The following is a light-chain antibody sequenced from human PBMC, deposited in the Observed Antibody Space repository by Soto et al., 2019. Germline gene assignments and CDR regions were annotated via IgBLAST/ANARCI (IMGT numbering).Light chain of an antibody. CDR3: SSFSSGTTLFV. Sequence: QPVLTQPASVSGSPGQSITISCTGANSDIGDWNYVSWYQQYPGKAPKVIIYEVNYRPSGVSYRFSGSKSGNTASLTISGLQAEDEADYYCSSFSSGTTLFVFGGGTKLTVL. J-gene: IGLJ2*01. CDR1: NSDIGDWNY. V-gene: IGLV2-14*01. CDR2: EVN.